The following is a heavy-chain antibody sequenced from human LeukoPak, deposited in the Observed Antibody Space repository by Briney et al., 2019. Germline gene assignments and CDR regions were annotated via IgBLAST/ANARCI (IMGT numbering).Heavy chain of an antibody. CDR2: ISSSSSYI. CDR3: ARDRNRGWTLYYYGMDV. D-gene: IGHD6-19*01. Sequence: PGGSLRLSCAASGFTFSSYSMNWVRQAPGKGLEWVSSISSSSSYIYYADSVKGRFTISRDNAKNSLYLQMNSLRAEDTAVYYCARDRNRGWTLYYYGMDVWGQGTTVTVSS. CDR1: GFTFSSYS. V-gene: IGHV3-21*01. J-gene: IGHJ6*02.